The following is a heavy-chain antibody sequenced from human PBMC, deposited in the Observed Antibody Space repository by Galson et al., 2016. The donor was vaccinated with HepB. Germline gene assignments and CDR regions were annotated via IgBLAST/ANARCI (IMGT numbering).Heavy chain of an antibody. Sequence: LRLSCAASGFTFSDYGMHWVRQPPGKGLEWVASIWHDGSQKFYADSVKGRFTISRDNSKNTVHLQMNSLRAVDTAVYYCARDASGSRADFDYWGQGIPVTVSS. J-gene: IGHJ4*02. D-gene: IGHD3-10*01. CDR3: ARDASGSRADFDY. V-gene: IGHV3-33*01. CDR2: IWHDGSQK. CDR1: GFTFSDYG.